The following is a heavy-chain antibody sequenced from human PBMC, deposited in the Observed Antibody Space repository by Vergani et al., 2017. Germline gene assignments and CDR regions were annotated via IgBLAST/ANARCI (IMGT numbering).Heavy chain of an antibody. CDR2: ISYDGSNK. Sequence: QVQLVESGGGVVQPGRSLRLSCAASGFTFSSYAMHWVRQAPGKGLEWVAVISYDGSNKYYADSVKGRFTISRDNSKNTLYLQMNSLRAEDTAVYYCARDHLITGTSDFQHWGQGTLVTVSS. CDR1: GFTFSSYA. V-gene: IGHV3-30*04. J-gene: IGHJ1*01. D-gene: IGHD1-20*01. CDR3: ARDHLITGTSDFQH.